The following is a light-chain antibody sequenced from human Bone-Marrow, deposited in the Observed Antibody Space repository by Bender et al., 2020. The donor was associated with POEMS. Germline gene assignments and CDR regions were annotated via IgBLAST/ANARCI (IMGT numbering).Light chain of an antibody. Sequence: QSALTQPPSASGSPGQSVTISCTGTSSDVGGYSFVSWFQHHPGKAPKLMIYEVNKRPSGVPDRFSASKSGNTASLTVSGLQPEDEADYYCSSYAGSNNYVFGTGTKVTVL. V-gene: IGLV2-8*01. CDR3: SSYAGSNNYV. CDR1: SSDVGGYSF. J-gene: IGLJ1*01. CDR2: EVN.